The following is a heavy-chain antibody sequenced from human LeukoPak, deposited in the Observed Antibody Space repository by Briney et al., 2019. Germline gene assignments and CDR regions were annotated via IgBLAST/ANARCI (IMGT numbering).Heavy chain of an antibody. CDR1: GGSISSGSYY. J-gene: IGHJ6*03. Sequence: SETLSLTCTVSGGSISSGSYYWSCIRQPAGKGLEWIGRIYTSGSTNYNPSLKSRVTISVDTTKNQFSLKLSSVTAADTAVYYCARVMVVTTPAYYYYMDVWGKGTTVTVSS. CDR2: IYTSGST. D-gene: IGHD4/OR15-4a*01. CDR3: ARVMVVTTPAYYYYMDV. V-gene: IGHV4-61*02.